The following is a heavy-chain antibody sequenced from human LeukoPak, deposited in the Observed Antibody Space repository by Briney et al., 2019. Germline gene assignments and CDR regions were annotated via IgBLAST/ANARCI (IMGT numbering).Heavy chain of an antibody. J-gene: IGHJ4*02. CDR3: AKSPGGFGESYFDY. CDR2: ISGRGGST. V-gene: IGHV3-23*01. D-gene: IGHD3-10*01. Sequence: GGSLRLSCGACGFTFSIYAMRWVRQAPGKGREWVSAISGRGGSTYYAHSVKGRFTISIDNSKNTLYLQLNSLRAEDTAVYYCAKSPGGFGESYFDYWGQGTLVTVSS. CDR1: GFTFSIYA.